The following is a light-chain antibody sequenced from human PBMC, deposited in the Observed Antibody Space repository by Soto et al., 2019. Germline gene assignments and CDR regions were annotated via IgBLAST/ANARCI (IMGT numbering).Light chain of an antibody. Sequence: EIVMTQSPATLSVSLGERATLSCRASQSVSSNLAWYQHKPGQAPRLVIYGASTRATGIPARFSGSGSGTEFTLTISSLKSEDFGVYYCQQYDKWPPVTFGQGTRLEIK. CDR3: QQYDKWPPVT. J-gene: IGKJ5*01. V-gene: IGKV3-15*01. CDR2: GAS. CDR1: QSVSSN.